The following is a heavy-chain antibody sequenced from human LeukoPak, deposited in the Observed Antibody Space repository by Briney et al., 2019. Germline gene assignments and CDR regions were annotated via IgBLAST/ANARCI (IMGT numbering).Heavy chain of an antibody. D-gene: IGHD3-10*01. CDR1: GFTFSTYG. CDR2: IWNDRRNK. CDR3: ARVSGPFDY. J-gene: IGHJ4*02. Sequence: RRSLRLSCAASGFTFSTYGRHWVRQAPGKGLEWVADIWNDRRNKYYADSVKGRFTIAGDNSKSTLYLHMNSLRAENTAVYSCARVSGPFDYWGQGTLVTVSP. V-gene: IGHV3-33*01.